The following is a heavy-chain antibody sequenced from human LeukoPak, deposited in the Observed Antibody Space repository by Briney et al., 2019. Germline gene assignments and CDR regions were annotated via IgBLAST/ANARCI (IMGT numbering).Heavy chain of an antibody. Sequence: SVKMSFKASGYSFINYLFNSVRRAPGQGLEWMGWTSSSNDNTLYAQNFLGGVTMSTDTSKSTPYMELRSLRYDDTAVYYCARIGCSSTSCYGNAVDPWGRGNLVTVS. V-gene: IGHV1-18*01. D-gene: IGHD2-2*01. CDR1: GYSFINYL. J-gene: IGHJ2*01. CDR2: TSSSNDNT. CDR3: ARIGCSSTSCYGNAVDP.